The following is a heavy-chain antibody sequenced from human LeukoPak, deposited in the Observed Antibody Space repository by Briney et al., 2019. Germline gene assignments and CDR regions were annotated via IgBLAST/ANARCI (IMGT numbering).Heavy chain of an antibody. D-gene: IGHD3-10*01. CDR2: IYTSGST. CDR3: ARLIWFGEPRDAFDI. V-gene: IGHV4-4*09. CDR1: GGSISSYY. Sequence: SETLSLTCTVSGGSISSYYWSWIRQPPGKGLEWIGYIYTSGSTNYNPSLKSRVTISVDTSKNRFSLKLSSVTAADTAVYYCARLIWFGEPRDAFDIWGQGTMVTVSS. J-gene: IGHJ3*02.